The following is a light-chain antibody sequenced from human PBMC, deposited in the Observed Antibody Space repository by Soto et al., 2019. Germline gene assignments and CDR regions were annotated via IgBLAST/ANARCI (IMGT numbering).Light chain of an antibody. CDR1: QSIKSY. Sequence: DIPMTQSPTSLSASVGDRVTITCRASQSIKSYLNWYQQKPGKAPELLIYAASSLHSGVPSRLSGRGSGTDFTLTISSLQPEDFATYYCQQGYSTPYTFGQGTKLEI. CDR2: AAS. V-gene: IGKV1-39*01. CDR3: QQGYSTPYT. J-gene: IGKJ2*01.